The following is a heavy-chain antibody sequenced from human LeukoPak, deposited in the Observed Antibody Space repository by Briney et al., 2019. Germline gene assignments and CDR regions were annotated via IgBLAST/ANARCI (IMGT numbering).Heavy chain of an antibody. CDR1: GFTFSNYA. V-gene: IGHV3-23*01. CDR3: AKERVSSGWNPHWFDP. J-gene: IGHJ5*02. CDR2: ISGSGTTT. Sequence: GGSLRLSCAASGFTFSNYAMSWVRQVPGKGLEWVSDISGSGTTTNYADSVKGRFTISRDNSRNTLYLRMNSLRAEDTAVYYCAKERVSSGWNPHWFDPWGQGTLVTVSS. D-gene: IGHD6-19*01.